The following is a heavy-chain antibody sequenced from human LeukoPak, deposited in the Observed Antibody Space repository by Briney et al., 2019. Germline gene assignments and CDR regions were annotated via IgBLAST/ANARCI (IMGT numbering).Heavy chain of an antibody. CDR2: TYYRSKWYT. J-gene: IGHJ4*02. D-gene: IGHD4-17*01. CDR3: ARTTVTAAGFDY. CDR1: RDNVSSNSAA. V-gene: IGHV6-1*01. Sequence: SQTLSLTCAISRDNVSSNSAAWSWIRQSPSRGLEWLGRTYYRSKWYTDYAVSVKSRLTINPDTTKNQFSLQLNSVTPEDTAGYYCARTTVTAAGFDYWGQGTQVTVSS.